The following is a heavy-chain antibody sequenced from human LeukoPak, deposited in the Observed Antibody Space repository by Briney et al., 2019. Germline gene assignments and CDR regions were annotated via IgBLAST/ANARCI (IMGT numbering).Heavy chain of an antibody. D-gene: IGHD1-26*01. J-gene: IGHJ4*02. CDR3: ARDSGRGKYSFDY. V-gene: IGHV3-53*01. Sequence: GGSLRLSCAASGFTVSSNYMSWVRQAPGKGLEWVAAIYSGGTTYYADSVRGRFTISRDNSKNTVYLQMNSLRAEDTAVYYCARDSGRGKYSFDYWGQGTLVTVSS. CDR1: GFTVSSNY. CDR2: IYSGGTT.